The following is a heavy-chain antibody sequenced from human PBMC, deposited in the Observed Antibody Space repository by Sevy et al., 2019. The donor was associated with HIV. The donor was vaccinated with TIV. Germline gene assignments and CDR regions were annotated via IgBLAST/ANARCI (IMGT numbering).Heavy chain of an antibody. CDR3: AKDQGRDLLGYLDY. D-gene: IGHD3-3*02. V-gene: IGHV3-23*01. CDR1: GFPFSSHA. J-gene: IGHJ4*02. Sequence: GGSLRLSCAASGFPFSSHAMSWVRQAPGKGLEWISVLNGGGGSTYYAASVKGRFTISRDNSKNTLFLQMNSLRADDTAVYYCAKDQGRDLLGYLDYWGQGTLVTVSS. CDR2: LNGGGGST.